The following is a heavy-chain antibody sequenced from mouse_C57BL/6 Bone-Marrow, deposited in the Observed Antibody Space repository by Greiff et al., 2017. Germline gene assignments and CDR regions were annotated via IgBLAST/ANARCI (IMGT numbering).Heavy chain of an antibody. CDR2: IDPSDSYT. CDR1: GYTFTSYW. V-gene: IGHV1-59*01. Sequence: QVQLQQPGAELVRPGTSVKLSCTASGYTFTSYWMHWVKQRPGQGLEWFGVIDPSDSYTNYTQKFKGKATLTVDTSSSTAYMQLSSLTSEDSAVYYCARGGNWDGDYWGQGTTLTVSS. J-gene: IGHJ2*01. CDR3: ARGGNWDGDY. D-gene: IGHD4-1*01.